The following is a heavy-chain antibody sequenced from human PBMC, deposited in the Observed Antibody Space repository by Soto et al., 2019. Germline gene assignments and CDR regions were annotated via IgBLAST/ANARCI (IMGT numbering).Heavy chain of an antibody. J-gene: IGHJ4*02. D-gene: IGHD6-19*01. V-gene: IGHV3-11*01. CDR1: GFTFSDYY. Sequence: QVQLVESGGXLVKPGGSLRLSCAASGFTFSDYYMNWIRQAPGKGLEWVSYISRSGTTIYYADSVKGRFTISRDNAKNSLYLQMNSLRAEDTAVYYCARDEGGWYDYWGQGTLVTVSS. CDR2: ISRSGTTI. CDR3: ARDEGGWYDY.